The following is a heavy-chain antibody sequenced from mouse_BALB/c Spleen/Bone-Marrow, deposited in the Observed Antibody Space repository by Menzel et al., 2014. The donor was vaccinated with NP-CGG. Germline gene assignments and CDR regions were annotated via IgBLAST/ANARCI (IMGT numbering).Heavy chain of an antibody. CDR2: IDPGNGDT. Sequence: VQLQQSGAELVRSGASVKLSCTASGFNIKDYYMHWVKQRPEQGLEWIGWIDPGNGDTEYAPKFQGKATMTADTSSNTAYLQLSSHTSEDTAVDYCNAEHGNYPYFDYWGQGTTLTVSS. J-gene: IGHJ2*01. CDR3: NAEHGNYPYFDY. CDR1: GFNIKDYY. V-gene: IGHV14-4*02.